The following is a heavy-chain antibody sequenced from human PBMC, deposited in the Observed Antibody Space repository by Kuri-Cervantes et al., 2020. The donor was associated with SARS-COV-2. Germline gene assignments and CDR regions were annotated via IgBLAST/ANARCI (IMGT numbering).Heavy chain of an antibody. D-gene: IGHD3-22*01. CDR1: GGTFSSYA. Sequence: SVKVSCKASGGTFSSYAISWVRQAPGQGLEWMGGIIPTFGTANYAQKFQGRVTMTRDTSTSTVYMELSSLRSEDTAVYYCARHDDSSGYSMGGAFDIWGQGKMVHVSS. J-gene: IGHJ3*02. CDR2: IIPTFGTA. V-gene: IGHV1-69*05. CDR3: ARHDDSSGYSMGGAFDI.